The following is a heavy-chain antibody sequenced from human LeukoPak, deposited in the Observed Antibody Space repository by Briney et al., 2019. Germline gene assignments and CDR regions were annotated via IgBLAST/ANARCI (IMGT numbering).Heavy chain of an antibody. V-gene: IGHV4-61*02. D-gene: IGHD1/OR15-1a*01. CDR1: GGSISSGSYY. CDR2: IYTSGST. Sequence: SETLSLTCTVSGGSISSGSYYWSWIRQPAGKGLEWIGRIYTSGSTNYNPSLKSRVTISVDTSKNQFSLKLSSVTAADTAVYYCARRLAGNNYYYGMDVWGQGTTVTVSS. J-gene: IGHJ6*02. CDR3: ARRLAGNNYYYGMDV.